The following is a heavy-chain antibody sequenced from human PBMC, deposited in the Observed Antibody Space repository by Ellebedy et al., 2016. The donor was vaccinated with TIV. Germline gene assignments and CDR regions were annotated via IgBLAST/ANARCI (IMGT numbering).Heavy chain of an antibody. V-gene: IGHV5-51*01. CDR2: IYPTGPAT. J-gene: IGHJ5*02. Sequence: KVSCKASGYMFSSHWIAWVRQIPGAGLDWMGMIYPTGPATRYNPSFEGQVTISADKSISTAYLQWNSLKAPDTAIYYCARMGWLQSISWFDPWGQGTLVTVSS. D-gene: IGHD5-24*01. CDR1: GYMFSSHW. CDR3: ARMGWLQSISWFDP.